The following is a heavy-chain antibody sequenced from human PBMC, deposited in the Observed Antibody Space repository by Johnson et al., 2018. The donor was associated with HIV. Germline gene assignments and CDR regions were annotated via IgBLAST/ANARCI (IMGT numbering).Heavy chain of an antibody. CDR2: ISWDGGRT. CDR1: GFTFADFA. CDR3: AKDPPGS. Sequence: VQLVESGGCVVQPGGSLRLSCVASGFTFADFAMHWVRQAPGKGLEWVSLISWDGGRTYYADSVKGRFTTSRDNRKNSLYLQMNSLRPEDTALYYCAKDPPGSWGQGTMVTVSS. V-gene: IGHV3-43D*03. D-gene: IGHD1-26*01. J-gene: IGHJ3*01.